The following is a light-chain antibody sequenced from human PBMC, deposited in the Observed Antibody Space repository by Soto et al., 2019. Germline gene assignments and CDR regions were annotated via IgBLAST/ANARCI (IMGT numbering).Light chain of an antibody. J-gene: IGKJ1*01. CDR2: VAS. CDR3: QQSYSSPWT. Sequence: DIQMTQSPSSLSASVGDRVTITCRASQSISNYLNWYQQKPGKAPNLLIYVASTLQGGVPSRFSSSGSGTDFTLTISSLQAEDFAPYYCQQSYSSPWTFGQGTKVDIK. V-gene: IGKV1-39*01. CDR1: QSISNY.